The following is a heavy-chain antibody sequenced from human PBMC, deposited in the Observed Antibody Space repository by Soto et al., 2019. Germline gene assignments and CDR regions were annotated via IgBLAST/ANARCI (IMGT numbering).Heavy chain of an antibody. CDR1: GFTFSSYS. Sequence: GGSLRLSCAASGFTFSSYSMNWVRQAPGKGLEWVSSISSSSSYIYYADSVKGRFTISRDNAKNSLYLQMNSLRAEDTAVYYCASGVVGATTFPFDYWGQGTLVTVSS. CDR3: ASGVVGATTFPFDY. D-gene: IGHD1-26*01. CDR2: ISSSSSYI. V-gene: IGHV3-21*01. J-gene: IGHJ4*02.